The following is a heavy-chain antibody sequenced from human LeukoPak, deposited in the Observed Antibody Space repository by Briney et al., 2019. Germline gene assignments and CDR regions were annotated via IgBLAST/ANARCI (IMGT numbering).Heavy chain of an antibody. Sequence: PSETLSLTCTVSGGSISSGSYYWSWIRQPAGKGLEWIGRIYTSGSTNYNPSLKSRVTISVDTSKNQFSLKLSSVTAADTAVYYCARAFWVRGAINYFDYWGQGTLVTVSS. J-gene: IGHJ4*02. CDR2: IYTSGST. CDR3: ARAFWVRGAINYFDY. V-gene: IGHV4-61*02. CDR1: GGSISSGSYY. D-gene: IGHD3-10*01.